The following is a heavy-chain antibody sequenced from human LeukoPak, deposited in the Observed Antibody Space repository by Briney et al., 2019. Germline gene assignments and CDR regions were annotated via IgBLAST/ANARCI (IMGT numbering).Heavy chain of an antibody. J-gene: IGHJ5*02. CDR3: ARDDSGYYDDFFDP. CDR2: ISTGSSYI. CDR1: GFTFSRYA. Sequence: GGSLRLPCAASGFTFSRYAMSWVRQAPGKGLEWVSAISTGSSYIYYAESVKGRFTISRDNAKNSLYLQMNSLRGEDTAVYYCARDDSGYYDDFFDPWGQGTLVTVSS. V-gene: IGHV3-21*01. D-gene: IGHD3-22*01.